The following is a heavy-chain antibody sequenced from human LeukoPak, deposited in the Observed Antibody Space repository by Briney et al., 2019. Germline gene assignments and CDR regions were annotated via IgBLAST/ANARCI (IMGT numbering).Heavy chain of an antibody. V-gene: IGHV4-34*01. CDR2: INHSGST. J-gene: IGHJ4*02. D-gene: IGHD3-10*01. Sequence: PSETLSLTCAVYGGSFSGYYWSWIRQPPGKGLEWIGEINHSGSTNYNPSLKSRVTISVDTSKNQFSLKLSSVTAADTAVYYCASGTITMVRGVIQTYYFDYWGQGTLVTVSS. CDR1: GGSFSGYY. CDR3: ASGTITMVRGVIQTYYFDY.